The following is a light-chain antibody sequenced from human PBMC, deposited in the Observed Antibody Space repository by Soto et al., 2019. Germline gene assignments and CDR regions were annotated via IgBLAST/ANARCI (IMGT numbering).Light chain of an antibody. Sequence: EIVMTQSPATLSVSPGERATLSCRASQSVSSNLAWYHQKPGQPPRLLISDASTRATGLPARFSGSGSGTEFTLTISSLQSEDFGVYFCQQYKDWLSFGGGTKVEIK. CDR3: QQYKDWLS. J-gene: IGKJ4*02. CDR2: DAS. CDR1: QSVSSN. V-gene: IGKV3-15*01.